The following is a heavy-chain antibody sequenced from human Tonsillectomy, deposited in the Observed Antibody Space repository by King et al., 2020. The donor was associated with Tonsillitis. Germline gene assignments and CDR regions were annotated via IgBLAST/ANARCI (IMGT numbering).Heavy chain of an antibody. CDR2: VNHSGST. CDR1: GGSFSGYY. J-gene: IGHJ6*02. CDR3: ARVMCGGCLHHYYYYVLDV. D-gene: IGHD2-21*01. Sequence: VQLQQWGTGLLKPSETLSLTCAVSGGSFSGYYWSWIRQAPGKGLEWIGEVNHSGSTKYSPSLKSRVTISVDTSKNQFSLNLTSVTAADTALYFCARVMCGGCLHHYYYYVLDVWGQGTTVTVSS. V-gene: IGHV4-34*01.